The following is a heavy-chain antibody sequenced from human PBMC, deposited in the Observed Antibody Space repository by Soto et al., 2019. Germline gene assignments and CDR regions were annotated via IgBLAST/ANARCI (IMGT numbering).Heavy chain of an antibody. CDR3: ARSPSSSWYGGGAFEI. J-gene: IGHJ3*02. V-gene: IGHV4-4*02. CDR1: GASISSSNW. D-gene: IGHD6-13*01. Sequence: QVQLQESGPGLVKPSGTLSLTCAVSGASISSSNWWTWVRQPPGKGLEWIGEISHSGSTNYNTSLKSRITISVDRSKTQFSLELRSVTAADTAAYYCARSPSSSWYGGGAFEIWGHGTMVTVSS. CDR2: ISHSGST.